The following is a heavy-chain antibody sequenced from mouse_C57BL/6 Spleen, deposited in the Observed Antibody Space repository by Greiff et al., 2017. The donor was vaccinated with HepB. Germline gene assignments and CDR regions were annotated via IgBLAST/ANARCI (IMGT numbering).Heavy chain of an antibody. J-gene: IGHJ4*01. CDR3: SRSEITTVVATKAMDY. D-gene: IGHD1-1*01. V-gene: IGHV1-55*01. CDR2: IYPGSGST. CDR1: GYTFTSYW. Sequence: QVQLQQPGAELVKPGASVKMSCKASGYTFTSYWITWVKQRPGQGLEWIGDIYPGSGSTNYNEKFKSKATLTVDTSSSTAYMQLSSLTSEDSAVYYCSRSEITTVVATKAMDYWGQGTSFTVSS.